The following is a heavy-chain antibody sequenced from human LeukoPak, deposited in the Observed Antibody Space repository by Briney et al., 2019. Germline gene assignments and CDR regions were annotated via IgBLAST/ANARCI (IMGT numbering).Heavy chain of an antibody. CDR1: GYTFTGYY. J-gene: IGHJ4*02. Sequence: ASVRVSCKASGYTFTGYYLHWVRQAPGQGPEWMGKINTNSGVTDYAQNFQGRVTMTRDTSITTAYMELSRLTSDDTAVYYCARDTGFPFFDFWGQGTLVTVSS. CDR3: ARDTGFPFFDF. CDR2: INTNSGVT. V-gene: IGHV1-2*02.